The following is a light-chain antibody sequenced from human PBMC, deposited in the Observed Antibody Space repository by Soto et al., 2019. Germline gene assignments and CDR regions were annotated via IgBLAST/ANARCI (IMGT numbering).Light chain of an antibody. V-gene: IGKV3-20*01. CDR1: QSVSSSY. J-gene: IGKJ1*01. CDR2: GES. Sequence: ELVVTQSPGTLSLSPGERATLSCRASQSVSSSYLAWYQQTPGQAPRLLIYGESSRVTGIPDRLSGSGSGSDLTLTISRLEPEDFAVYYCQQYGSSPRTCGQGTKVDIK. CDR3: QQYGSSPRT.